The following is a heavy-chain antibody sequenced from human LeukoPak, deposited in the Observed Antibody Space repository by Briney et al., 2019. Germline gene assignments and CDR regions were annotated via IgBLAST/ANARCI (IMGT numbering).Heavy chain of an antibody. Sequence: ASVKVSCKASGYTFSSFDLNWVRQATGQGLEWMGWIYPNSDTTVSAQKFQGRLTLTRNTSTSTAYMELSGLTSDDTAVYYCVRSVAGQGYWGQGTLVTVSS. CDR1: GYTFSSFD. CDR2: IYPNSDTT. CDR3: VRSVAGQGY. J-gene: IGHJ4*02. V-gene: IGHV1-8*01. D-gene: IGHD6-19*01.